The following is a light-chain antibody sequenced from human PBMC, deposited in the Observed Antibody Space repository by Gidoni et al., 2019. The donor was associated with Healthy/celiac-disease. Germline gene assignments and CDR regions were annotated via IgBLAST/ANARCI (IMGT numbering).Light chain of an antibody. Sequence: QSVLTPPPSVSWAPWPRLTISCTGSSSNIGAGYEVHWYQQLPGTAPKLLIYGNRNRPSGVPDRFSGSKSGTSASLAITGLQAEDEADYYCQSYDSSLSGHVVFGGGTKLTVL. V-gene: IGLV1-40*01. J-gene: IGLJ2*01. CDR2: GNR. CDR1: SSNIGAGYE. CDR3: QSYDSSLSGHVV.